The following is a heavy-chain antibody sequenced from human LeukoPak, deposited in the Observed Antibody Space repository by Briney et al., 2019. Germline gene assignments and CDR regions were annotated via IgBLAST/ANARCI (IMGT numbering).Heavy chain of an antibody. Sequence: SETLSLICTVSGASISTYYWSWIRQSPGKGLEWIGYLYSRGSPNYNPSLKRRVTISVDTSKNHFSLTLSSVTAADTAVYYCARFLSGSYSDYWGQGTLVTVSS. CDR3: ARFLSGSYSDY. J-gene: IGHJ4*02. D-gene: IGHD1-26*01. V-gene: IGHV4-59*01. CDR1: GASISTYY. CDR2: LYSRGSP.